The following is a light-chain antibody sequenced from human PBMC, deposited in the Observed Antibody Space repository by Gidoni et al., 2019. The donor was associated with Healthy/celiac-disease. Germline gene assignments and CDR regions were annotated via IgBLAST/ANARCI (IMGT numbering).Light chain of an antibody. J-gene: IGKJ3*01. CDR2: DAS. CDR3: QQYDNRFT. V-gene: IGKV1-33*01. Sequence: DIQMTQSPSSLSASVGDRVTITCQASQDISNYLNWYQQKPGKAPKLLFYDASNLETGVPSRFSGSGSGTDFTFTISSLQPEDIATYYCQQYDNRFTFGPGTKVDIK. CDR1: QDISNY.